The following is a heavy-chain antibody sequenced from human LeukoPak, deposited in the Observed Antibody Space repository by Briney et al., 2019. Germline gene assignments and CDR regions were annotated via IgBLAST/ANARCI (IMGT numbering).Heavy chain of an antibody. V-gene: IGHV4-39*01. Sequence: SETLSLTCTVSGGSISSSYHYWGWIRQPPGKGLEWIGSIYYSGSTYYNPSLKSRVTISVDTSKNQFSLKVTSVTAADTAVYYCARAYGARPYYYFDYWGQGTLVTVSS. CDR3: ARAYGARPYYYFDY. CDR1: GGSISSSYHY. D-gene: IGHD4-17*01. CDR2: IYYSGST. J-gene: IGHJ4*02.